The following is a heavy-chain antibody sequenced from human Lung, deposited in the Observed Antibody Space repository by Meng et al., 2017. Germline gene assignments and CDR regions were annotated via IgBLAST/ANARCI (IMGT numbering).Heavy chain of an antibody. CDR2: INPKSGDT. V-gene: IGHV1-2*06. CDR3: ARDEDISAAGKLFGDY. D-gene: IGHD6-25*01. J-gene: IGHJ4*02. CDR1: GYNFPDYY. Sequence: ASVKVSCKPSGYNFPDYYIHWVRRAPGQGLEWMGRINPKSGDTHYAQKFQARVTMTGDPSICTAYMELSGLRSDDTAMYYCARDEDISAAGKLFGDYWGQGTLVTVSS.